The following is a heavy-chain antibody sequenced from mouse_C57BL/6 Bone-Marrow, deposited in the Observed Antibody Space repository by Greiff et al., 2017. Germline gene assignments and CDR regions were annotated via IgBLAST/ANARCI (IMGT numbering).Heavy chain of an antibody. J-gene: IGHJ4*01. CDR2: ISTSYGDA. Sequence: QVQLQQSGPELVRPGVSVKISCKGSGYTFTDYAMHWVKQSHAKSLEWIGVISTSYGDASYNQKFKDKATMTVDKSSSPAYMELARLTSEYSAVYYCASGDGYPLYSYAMDYWGQGTSVTVSS. V-gene: IGHV1-67*01. D-gene: IGHD2-3*01. CDR1: GYTFTDYA. CDR3: ASGDGYPLYSYAMDY.